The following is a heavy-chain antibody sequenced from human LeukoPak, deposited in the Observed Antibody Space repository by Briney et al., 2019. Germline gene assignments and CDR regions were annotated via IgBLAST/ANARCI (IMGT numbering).Heavy chain of an antibody. D-gene: IGHD2-21*02. CDR2: ISYDGSNK. Sequence: PGGSLRLSCAASGFTFSSYGMHWVRQAPGKGLEWVAVISYDGSNKYYADSVKGRFTISRDNSKNTLYPQMNSLRAEDTAVYYCAKDQHIVVVTAIHGKTRVHNWFDPWGQGTLVTVSS. CDR1: GFTFSSYG. CDR3: AKDQHIVVVTAIHGKTRVHNWFDP. J-gene: IGHJ5*02. V-gene: IGHV3-30*18.